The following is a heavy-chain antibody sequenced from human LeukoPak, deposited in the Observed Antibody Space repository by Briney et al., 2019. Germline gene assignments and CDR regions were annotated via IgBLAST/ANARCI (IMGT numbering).Heavy chain of an antibody. V-gene: IGHV4-4*09. CDR1: GGSISSYY. Sequence: SETLSLTCTVSGGSISSYYWSWIRQPPGKGLEWIGYIYTSGSTNYNPSLKSRVTISVDTSKNQFSLKLSSVTAADTAVYYCARLRPYSRSSGDTFDYWSQGTLVTVSP. CDR2: IYTSGST. CDR3: ARLRPYSRSSGDTFDY. D-gene: IGHD6-6*01. J-gene: IGHJ4*02.